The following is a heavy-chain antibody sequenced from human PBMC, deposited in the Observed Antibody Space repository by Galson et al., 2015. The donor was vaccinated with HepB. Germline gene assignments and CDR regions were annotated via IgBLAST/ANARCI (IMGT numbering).Heavy chain of an antibody. V-gene: IGHV4-59*12. CDR1: GASMNTDY. CDR3: TRVFGQKCGGTTCFLGAFDI. Sequence: LSLTCSVSGASMNTDYWTWIRQSPGQRLEWVGSVHHSGAANYNPSLKSRVTMSIDTSKNHFSLNLRSVTAADTAMYFCTRVFGQKCGGTTCFLGAFDIWGPGTRVIVSS. CDR2: VHHSGAA. J-gene: IGHJ3*02. D-gene: IGHD3/OR15-3a*01.